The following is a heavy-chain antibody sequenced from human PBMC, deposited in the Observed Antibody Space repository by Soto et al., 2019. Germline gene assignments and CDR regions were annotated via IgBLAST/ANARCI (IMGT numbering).Heavy chain of an antibody. J-gene: IGHJ6*02. CDR3: ARDLTYYYDSSGSKDGFYYYYGMDV. V-gene: IGHV3-66*01. CDR2: IYSGGST. CDR1: GFTVSSNY. Sequence: PGGSLRLSCAASGFTVSSNYMSWVRQAPGKGLEWVSVIYSGGSTYYADSVKGRFTISRDNSKNTLYLQMNSLRAEDTAVYYCARDLTYYYDSSGSKDGFYYYYGMDVWGQGTTVTVSS. D-gene: IGHD3-22*01.